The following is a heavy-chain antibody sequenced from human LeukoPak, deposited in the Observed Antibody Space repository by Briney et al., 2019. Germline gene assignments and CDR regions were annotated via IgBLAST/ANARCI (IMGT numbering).Heavy chain of an antibody. Sequence: PSETLSLTCGVYGDSISGYHWTWIRQPPGKGLEWIGEINSSGSTNYNPSLKSRVTISVDTSKNQFSLKLSSVTAADTAVYYCARDGIAVAGTWFDPWGQGTLVTVSS. CDR3: ARDGIAVAGTWFDP. CDR1: GDSISGYH. J-gene: IGHJ5*02. D-gene: IGHD6-19*01. V-gene: IGHV4-34*01. CDR2: INSSGST.